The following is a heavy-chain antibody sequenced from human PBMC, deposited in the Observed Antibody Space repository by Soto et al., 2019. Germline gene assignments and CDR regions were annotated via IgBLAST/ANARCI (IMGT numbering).Heavy chain of an antibody. D-gene: IGHD3-22*01. J-gene: IGHJ5*02. Sequence: PSVPLSLTCTVAGGYISTRQGWSWLRQPPGKGLEWIGEIYHSGSSNYNASLKSRVTISVDKSKNQFSLKMNSVAAADTAVYYCASKTYESKGTFDPWGQGTLVTVSS. CDR2: IYHSGSS. CDR3: ASKTYESKGTFDP. CDR1: GGYISTRQG. V-gene: IGHV4-4*02.